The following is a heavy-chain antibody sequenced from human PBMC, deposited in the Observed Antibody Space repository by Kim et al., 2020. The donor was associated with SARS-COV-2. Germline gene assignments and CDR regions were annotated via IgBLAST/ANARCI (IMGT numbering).Heavy chain of an antibody. Sequence: GESLKISCKGSGYSFTSYWIGWVRQMPGKGLEWMGIIYPGDSDTRYSPSFQGQVTISADKSISTAYLQWSSLKASDTTMYYCATQLGELSLYELSYFVYWGQGTLVTVSS. J-gene: IGHJ4*02. CDR3: ATQLGELSLYELSYFVY. CDR2: IYPGDSDT. D-gene: IGHD3-16*02. V-gene: IGHV5-51*01. CDR1: GYSFTSYW.